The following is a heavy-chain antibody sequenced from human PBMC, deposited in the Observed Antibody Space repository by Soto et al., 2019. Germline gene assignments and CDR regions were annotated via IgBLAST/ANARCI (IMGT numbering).Heavy chain of an antibody. CDR3: ARDRQPSSYIGLDV. CDR2: ISGSGDTI. V-gene: IGHV3-11*01. CDR1: GFTFSAHY. J-gene: IGHJ6*02. Sequence: GSLRLSCEASGFTFSAHYMSWVRQAPGKGLEWVSHISGSGDTIYYADSVEGRFTISRDNAKNSLYLQMNSLRAEDTAVYYCARDRQPSSYIGLDVWGQGTTVTVSS. D-gene: IGHD4-4*01.